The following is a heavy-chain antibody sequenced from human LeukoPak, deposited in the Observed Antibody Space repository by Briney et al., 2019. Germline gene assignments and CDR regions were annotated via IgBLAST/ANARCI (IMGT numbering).Heavy chain of an antibody. V-gene: IGHV3-23*01. J-gene: IGHJ4*02. CDR3: AKRKDYGDSEALDY. Sequence: GGSLRLSCAASGVTFSSYAMSWVRQAPGKGLEWVSAISGSGGSTYYADSVKGRFTISRDNSKNTLYLQMNSLRAEDTAVYYCAKRKDYGDSEALDYWGQGTLVTVSS. CDR1: GVTFSSYA. D-gene: IGHD4-17*01. CDR2: ISGSGGST.